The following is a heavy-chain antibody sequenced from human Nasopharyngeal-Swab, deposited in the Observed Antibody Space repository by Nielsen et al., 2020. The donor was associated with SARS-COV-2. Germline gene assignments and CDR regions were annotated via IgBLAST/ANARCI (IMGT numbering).Heavy chain of an antibody. Sequence: LRLSCTVSGGSISSSSYYWGWIRQPPGKGLEWIGSIYYSGSTYYNPSLKSRVTISVDTSKNQFSLKLSSVTAADTAVYYCAVQLWLRGGFDYWGQGTLVTVSS. J-gene: IGHJ4*02. CDR2: IYYSGST. CDR3: AVQLWLRGGFDY. D-gene: IGHD5-18*01. CDR1: GGSISSSSYY. V-gene: IGHV4-39*01.